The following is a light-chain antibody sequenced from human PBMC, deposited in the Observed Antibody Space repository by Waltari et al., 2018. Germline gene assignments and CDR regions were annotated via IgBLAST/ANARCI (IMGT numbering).Light chain of an antibody. V-gene: IGKV4-1*01. CDR2: WAS. CDR1: QSVLSSSNNKNY. J-gene: IGKJ1*01. Sequence: DIVMTQSPDSLTVSLGESATINCKSSQSVLSSSNNKNYLAWFQQKPGQPPKLLIYWASTRESGVPDRFSGSESGTDFSLTISSLRAEDVAVYSCQQYYNSPLTFGQGTKVEIK. CDR3: QQYYNSPLT.